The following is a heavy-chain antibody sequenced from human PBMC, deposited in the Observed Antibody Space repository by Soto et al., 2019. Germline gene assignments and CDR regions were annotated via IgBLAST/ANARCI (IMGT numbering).Heavy chain of an antibody. V-gene: IGHV4-59*08. CDR1: GGSISRYY. Sequence: PSETLSLTCTVSGGSISRYYWSWIRQPPGKGREWIGYIYYSGSTNYNPSLKIRVTISVDTSKNQFSLKLNSMTAADTAVYYCARHNYGSGSTYFDYWGQGTLVTVSS. CDR3: ARHNYGSGSTYFDY. CDR2: IYYSGST. J-gene: IGHJ4*02. D-gene: IGHD3-10*01.